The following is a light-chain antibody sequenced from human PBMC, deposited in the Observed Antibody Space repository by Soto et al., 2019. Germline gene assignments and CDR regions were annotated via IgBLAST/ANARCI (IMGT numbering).Light chain of an antibody. CDR2: DVS. Sequence: QSVLTQPASVSGSPGQSITISCTGTSSDVGGYNYVSWHQQYPGKAPKLMIYDVSNRPSGVSDRFSGSKSGNTASLTISGLQAEDEADYYCSSYTNSNTLVFGTGTKLTVL. J-gene: IGLJ1*01. CDR3: SSYTNSNTLV. CDR1: SSDVGGYNY. V-gene: IGLV2-14*01.